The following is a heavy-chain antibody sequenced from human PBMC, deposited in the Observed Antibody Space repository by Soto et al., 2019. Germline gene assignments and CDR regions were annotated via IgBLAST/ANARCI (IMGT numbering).Heavy chain of an antibody. CDR1: GFTFSSYW. V-gene: IGHV3-74*01. CDR2: INSDGSST. D-gene: IGHD3-3*01. Sequence: GGSLRLSCAASGFTFSSYWMHWVRQAPGKGLVWVSRINSDGSSTSYADSVKGRFTISRDNAKNTLYLQMNSLRAEDTAVYYCARTSYDFWSGYYLDDLDVWGQGAMVTVSS. J-gene: IGHJ6*02. CDR3: ARTSYDFWSGYYLDDLDV.